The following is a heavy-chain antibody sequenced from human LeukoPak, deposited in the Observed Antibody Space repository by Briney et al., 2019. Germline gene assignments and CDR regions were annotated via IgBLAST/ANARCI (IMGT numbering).Heavy chain of an antibody. V-gene: IGHV4-34*01. CDR3: ARGRGGYYYGSGSYPTKNYFDY. D-gene: IGHD3-10*01. CDR1: GGSFSGYY. J-gene: IGHJ4*02. Sequence: SETLSPTCAVYGGSFSGYYWGWIRQPPGKGLEWIGDINHSGSTNYNPSLKSQVTISVDTSKNELSLKVTSVTAADTAVYYCARGRGGYYYGSGSYPTKNYFDYWGLGTLVTVSS. CDR2: INHSGST.